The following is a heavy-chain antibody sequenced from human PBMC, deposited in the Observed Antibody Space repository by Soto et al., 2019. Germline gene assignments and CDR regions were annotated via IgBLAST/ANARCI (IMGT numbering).Heavy chain of an antibody. J-gene: IGHJ6*02. D-gene: IGHD3-22*01. V-gene: IGHV1-18*01. CDR2: ISPTSGSK. Sequence: GASVKVSCNTSGYTFTRNGISWVRQAPGQGLEWMGWISPTSGSKKYAQKFQGRVIMTTDTSTSTAYMEVRSLRCDDTAVYYCVKDRDSNSWPSRDVWGPGTTVTVSS. CDR1: GYTFTRNG. CDR3: VKDRDSNSWPSRDV.